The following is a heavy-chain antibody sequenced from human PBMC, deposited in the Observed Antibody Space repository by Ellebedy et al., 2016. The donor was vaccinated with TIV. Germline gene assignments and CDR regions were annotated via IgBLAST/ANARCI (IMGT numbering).Heavy chain of an antibody. V-gene: IGHV3-21*06. CDR3: AKGPLGEAFDY. D-gene: IGHD3-16*01. CDR2: ISSSSSYI. Sequence: GESLKISCEASGFTLSSYSMNWVRQAPGKGLEWVSSISSSSSYIYYADSVKGRFTISRENAKNSQYLQMNSLRAEDTAVYYCAKGPLGEAFDYWGQGTLVTVSS. J-gene: IGHJ4*02. CDR1: GFTLSSYS.